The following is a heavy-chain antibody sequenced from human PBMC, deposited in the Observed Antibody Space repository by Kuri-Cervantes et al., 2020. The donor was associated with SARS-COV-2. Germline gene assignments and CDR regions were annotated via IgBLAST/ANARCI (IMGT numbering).Heavy chain of an antibody. CDR3: TPRTGDFDY. D-gene: IGHD3/OR15-3a*01. V-gene: IGHV3-23*01. J-gene: IGHJ4*01. Sequence: GESLKISCAASGFTFSSYAMSWVRQAPGKGLEWVSAISGSGGSTYYADSVKGRFTISRDNSKNTLYLQMNSLKTEDTAVYYCTPRTGDFDYWGQGNLVTVSS. CDR1: GFTFSSYA. CDR2: ISGSGGST.